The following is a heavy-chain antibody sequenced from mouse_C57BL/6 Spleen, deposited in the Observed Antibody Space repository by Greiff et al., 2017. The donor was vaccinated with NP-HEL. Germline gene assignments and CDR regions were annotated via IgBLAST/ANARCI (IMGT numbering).Heavy chain of an antibody. CDR3: TRSYGSSHYYAMGY. V-gene: IGHV1-15*01. J-gene: IGHJ4*01. CDR1: GYTFTDYE. D-gene: IGHD1-1*01. Sequence: QVQLQQSGAELVRPGASVTLSCKASGYTFTDYEMHWVKQTPVHGLEWIGAIDPETGGTAYNQKFKGKAILTADKSSSTAYVELRSLTSEDSAVYYCTRSYGSSHYYAMGYGGQGTSVTVSS. CDR2: IDPETGGT.